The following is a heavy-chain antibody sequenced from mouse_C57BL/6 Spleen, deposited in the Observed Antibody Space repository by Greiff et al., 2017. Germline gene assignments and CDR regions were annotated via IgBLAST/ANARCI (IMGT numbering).Heavy chain of an antibody. J-gene: IGHJ3*01. CDR2: INYDGSST. D-gene: IGHD2-4*01. V-gene: IGHV5-16*01. CDR3: AREYDYDYGPLFAY. CDR1: GFTFSDYY. Sequence: EVTLMASEGGLVQPGSSMKLSCTASGFTFSDYYMAWVRQVPDKGLEWVANINYDGSSTYYLDSLKSRFIISRDNAKNILYLQMSSLKSENTATYYSAREYDYDYGPLFAYWGQGTLVTVSA.